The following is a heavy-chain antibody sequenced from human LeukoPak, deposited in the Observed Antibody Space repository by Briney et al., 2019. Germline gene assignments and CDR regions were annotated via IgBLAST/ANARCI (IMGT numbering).Heavy chain of an antibody. CDR2: ISSSSSNI. CDR1: GFTFSSYS. V-gene: IGHV3-21*01. CDR3: ARISDSSGYPF. D-gene: IGHD3-22*01. J-gene: IGHJ4*02. Sequence: GGSLRLSCAASGFTFSSYSMNWVRQAPGKGLEWVSSISSSSSNIYYADSVKGRFTISRDNAKNSLYLQMNSLRAEDTAVYYCARISDSSGYPFWGQGTLVTVSS.